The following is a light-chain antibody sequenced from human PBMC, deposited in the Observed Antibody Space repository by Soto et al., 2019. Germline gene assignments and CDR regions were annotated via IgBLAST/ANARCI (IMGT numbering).Light chain of an antibody. V-gene: IGKV3-20*01. Sequence: EVVLTQSPGTLSLSPGERATLSCRASQTVTNNYLAWFQQKPGQAPTLLIFGSSDRATGIPDRFSGSGSGTDFTLTISRLEPEDFALYYCQQYGSSFPYTLGHGTMLEIK. CDR2: GSS. J-gene: IGKJ2*01. CDR1: QTVTNNY. CDR3: QQYGSSFPYT.